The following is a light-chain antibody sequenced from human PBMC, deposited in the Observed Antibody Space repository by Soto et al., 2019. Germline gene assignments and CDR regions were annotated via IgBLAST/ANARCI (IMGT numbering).Light chain of an antibody. CDR2: QDT. Sequence: SYELTQPPSMSVSPGQTATIACSGDKLGDSWYQQKSGESPILVIYQDTKRPSGIPERFSGSNSGSTATLTISGTQSIDEADYYCQAWDGGTVVFGGGTKLTVL. CDR3: QAWDGGTVV. CDR1: KLGD. J-gene: IGLJ2*01. V-gene: IGLV3-1*01.